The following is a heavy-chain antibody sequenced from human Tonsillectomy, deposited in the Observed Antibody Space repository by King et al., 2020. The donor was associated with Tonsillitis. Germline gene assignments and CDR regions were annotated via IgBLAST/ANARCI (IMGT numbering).Heavy chain of an antibody. D-gene: IGHD3-22*01. CDR1: GFTFSNYW. CDR3: VRASSEHDY. CDR2: IKEDGSEK. Sequence: VQLVESGGGLVQPGGSLRLSCEASGFTFSNYWMTWVRQAPGKGLEWVANIKEDGSEKNYVDSLKGRFTISRDNAKNSLYLQMDSLRAEDTAVFYCVRASSEHDYWGQGTLVTVSS. V-gene: IGHV3-7*01. J-gene: IGHJ4*02.